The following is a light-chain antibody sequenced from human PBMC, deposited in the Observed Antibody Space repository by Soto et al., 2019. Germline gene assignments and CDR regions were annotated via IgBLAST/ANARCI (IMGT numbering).Light chain of an antibody. CDR3: HQYATSSPT. J-gene: IGKJ2*01. CDR2: GGS. V-gene: IGKV1-5*01. CDR1: QSISVY. Sequence: DIQMTQSPSTLSASVGDRVTITCRASQSISVYLAWYQQRPREAPKLLIYGGSSLESGVPSRFSGSGSGTELTLTISGLQPSDFATYYCHQYATSSPTFGQGTKLEI.